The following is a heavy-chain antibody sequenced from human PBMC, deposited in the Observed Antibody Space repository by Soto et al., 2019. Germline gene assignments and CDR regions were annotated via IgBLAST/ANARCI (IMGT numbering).Heavy chain of an antibody. D-gene: IGHD6-13*01. J-gene: IGHJ4*02. Sequence: QVQLQESGPGLVRPSGTLSLTCAVSGGSISSNNWWSWVRQPPGKGLEWIGEIYHSGSTNYNPSLQRRVPMAVVPSKNLFPPTLNSVTAADTAFYYCARDQGSHPGDWGQGTLVSVSS. V-gene: IGHV4-4*02. CDR3: ARDQGSHPGD. CDR2: IYHSGST. CDR1: GGSISSNNW.